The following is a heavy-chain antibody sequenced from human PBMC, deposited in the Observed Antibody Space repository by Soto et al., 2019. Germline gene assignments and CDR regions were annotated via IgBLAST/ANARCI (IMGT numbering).Heavy chain of an antibody. V-gene: IGHV2-5*02. CDR2: VYWDDDK. CDR3: AHRRSYCSGGSCYSGFDY. J-gene: IGHJ4*02. CDR1: GFSLSTSGVG. D-gene: IGHD2-15*01. Sequence: QITLKESGPTLVKPTQTLTLTCTFSGFSLSTSGVGVGWIRQPPGKALEWLALVYWDDDKRYSPSLKSRLTITKDTSKNQVVLTMTNMDPVDTATYYCAHRRSYCSGGSCYSGFDYWGQGTLVTVSS.